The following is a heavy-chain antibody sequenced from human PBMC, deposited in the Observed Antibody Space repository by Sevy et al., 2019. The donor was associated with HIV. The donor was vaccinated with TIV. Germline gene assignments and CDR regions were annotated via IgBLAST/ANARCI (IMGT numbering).Heavy chain of an antibody. CDR3: AKDSWEYYPDSSGYYHGEFDS. J-gene: IGHJ4*02. CDR1: GFTFSSYD. CDR2: VSNDGTYN. V-gene: IGHV3-30*18. Sequence: GGSLRLSCAASGFTFSSYDMHWVRQAPGKGLEWVAVVSNDGTYNYYADSVKGRFTISRDNSKNTLYLQMNTLRAEDTAVYFCAKDSWEYYPDSSGYYHGEFDSWGQGALVTVSS. D-gene: IGHD3-22*01.